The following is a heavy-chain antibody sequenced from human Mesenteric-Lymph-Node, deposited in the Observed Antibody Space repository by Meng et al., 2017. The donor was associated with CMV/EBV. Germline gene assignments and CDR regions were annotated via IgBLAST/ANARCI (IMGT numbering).Heavy chain of an antibody. CDR3: ARDRCGELTPSDYFDY. J-gene: IGHJ4*02. Sequence: GGSLRLSCESSGFTFRNYSMIWVRQAPGKGLEWVSIISRSGVSTHYAASVKGRFTVSRDNSENTLWLQMNSLRAEDTAVYYCARDRCGELTPSDYFDYWGQGTLVTVSS. CDR1: GFTFRNYS. D-gene: IGHD1-7*01. CDR2: ISRSGVST. V-gene: IGHV3-23*01.